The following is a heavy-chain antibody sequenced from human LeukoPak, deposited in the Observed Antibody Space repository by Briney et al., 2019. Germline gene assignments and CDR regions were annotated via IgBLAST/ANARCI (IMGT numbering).Heavy chain of an antibody. J-gene: IGHJ5*02. D-gene: IGHD2-2*01. V-gene: IGHV1-2*02. CDR2: INPNSGGT. CDR1: GYTFTGYY. CDR3: ARVGCSSTSCYVRGYDWFDP. Sequence: ASVKVSCKASGYTFTGYYMHWVRQAPGQGLEWMGWINPNSGGTNYAQKFQGRVTMTRDTSISTAYMELSRLRSDDTAVYYCARVGCSSTSCYVRGYDWFDPWGQGTLVTVSS.